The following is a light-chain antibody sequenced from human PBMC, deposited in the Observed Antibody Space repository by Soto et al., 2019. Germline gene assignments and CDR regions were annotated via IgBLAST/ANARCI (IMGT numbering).Light chain of an antibody. V-gene: IGKV1-39*01. CDR1: QSIATY. J-gene: IGKJ4*01. CDR2: AAS. Sequence: DIQMTQSPSSLSASVGDRVTITCRASQSIATYLNWYQQKPGTAPYLLIFAASSLQSGVPSRFSGSGSGTDFTLTISSLQPEDFATYYCQQANSFPLTFGGGTKVEIK. CDR3: QQANSFPLT.